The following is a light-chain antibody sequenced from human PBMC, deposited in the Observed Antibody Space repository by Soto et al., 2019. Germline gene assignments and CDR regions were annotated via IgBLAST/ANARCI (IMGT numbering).Light chain of an antibody. CDR2: AAS. CDR3: QQLNSYPSIT. J-gene: IGKJ5*01. Sequence: DIQLTQSPSFLSGSIGDRVTITCRASQGISSYLAWYQQKPGKAPKLLIYAASTLQSGVPSRFSGSGSGTEFTLTISSLQPEDFATYYCQQLNSYPSITFGQGTRLEIK. V-gene: IGKV1-9*01. CDR1: QGISSY.